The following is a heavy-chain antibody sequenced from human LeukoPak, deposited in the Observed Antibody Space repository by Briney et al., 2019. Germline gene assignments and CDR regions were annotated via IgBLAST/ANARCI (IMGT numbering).Heavy chain of an antibody. V-gene: IGHV1-69*01. Sequence: VASVKVSCKASGGTFSSYAISWVRQAPGQGLEWMGGIIPIFGTANYAQKFQGRVTITADESTSTAYMELSSLRSEDTAVYYCALKERIVGAEYYFDYWGQGTLVTVSS. CDR1: GGTFSSYA. D-gene: IGHD1-26*01. CDR3: ALKERIVGAEYYFDY. CDR2: IIPIFGTA. J-gene: IGHJ4*02.